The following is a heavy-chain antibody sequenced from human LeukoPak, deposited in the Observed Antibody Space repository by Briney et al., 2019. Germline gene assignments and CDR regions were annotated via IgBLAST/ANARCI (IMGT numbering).Heavy chain of an antibody. CDR1: GYTFTSYD. D-gene: IGHD1-26*01. CDR3: ATLTIVGATTGAFDI. J-gene: IGHJ3*02. Sequence: ASVKVSCKASGYTFTSYDISWVRQAPGQGLEWMGWISVYNGNTNYAQKLQGRVTMTTDTSTSTAYMELRSLRSDDTAVYYCATLTIVGATTGAFDIWGQGTMVTVSS. CDR2: ISVYNGNT. V-gene: IGHV1-18*04.